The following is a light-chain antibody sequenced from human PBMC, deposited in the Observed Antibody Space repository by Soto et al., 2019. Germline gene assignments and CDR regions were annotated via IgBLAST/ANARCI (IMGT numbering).Light chain of an antibody. CDR3: QQYYSTLLT. V-gene: IGKV4-1*01. CDR1: QSILYSSSNKNY. Sequence: DIVMTQSPDSLAVSLGERATINCKSSQSILYSSSNKNYLAWYQQTPGQPPKLLIYWASTRESGVPDRFSGSGSGTDFTLTISSLQAEDVAVYYCQQYYSTLLTFGGGTKVEIK. J-gene: IGKJ4*01. CDR2: WAS.